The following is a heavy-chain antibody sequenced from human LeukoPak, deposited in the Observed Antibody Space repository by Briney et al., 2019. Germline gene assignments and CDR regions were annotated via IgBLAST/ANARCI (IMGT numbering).Heavy chain of an antibody. D-gene: IGHD2-2*01. CDR2: IYYSGST. V-gene: IGHV4-59*01. Sequence: SETLSLTCTISGGSISSYYWSWIRQPPGKGLEWIGYIYYSGSTNYNPSLKSRVSMSVDTSKNQFSVRLTSVTAADTAVYYCARATSTSCYAIWGRGVLVTVSS. J-gene: IGHJ4*02. CDR3: ARATSTSCYAI. CDR1: GGSISSYY.